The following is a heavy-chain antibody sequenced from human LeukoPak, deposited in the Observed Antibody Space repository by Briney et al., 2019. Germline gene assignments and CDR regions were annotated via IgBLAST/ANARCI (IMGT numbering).Heavy chain of an antibody. CDR3: ARGAGGYNYAIDS. CDR2: IWYDGSNK. Sequence: GGSLRLSCAASGFTFSSYGMHWVRQAPGKGLEWVAAIWYDGSNKNYADSVKGRFTISRDNSKNTLYLQMNSLRAEDTSVYYCARGAGGYNYAIDSWGQGTLVTVSS. D-gene: IGHD5-18*01. CDR1: GFTFSSYG. J-gene: IGHJ4*02. V-gene: IGHV3-33*01.